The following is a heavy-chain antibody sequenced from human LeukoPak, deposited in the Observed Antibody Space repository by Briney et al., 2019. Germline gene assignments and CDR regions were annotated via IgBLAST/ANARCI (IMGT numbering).Heavy chain of an antibody. J-gene: IGHJ4*02. CDR2: IHFSGST. D-gene: IGHD3-16*01. Sequence: NPSETLSLTCTVSVGSLSSYYWGWIRQSPGRGLEYIGFIHFSGSTNYNPSLERRVTISADTSTDQFSLQVNSVTTADTAVYYCARGVRMQLGGGFDFGGQGIRATVSS. CDR3: ARGVRMQLGGGFDF. CDR1: VGSLSSYY. V-gene: IGHV4-59*01.